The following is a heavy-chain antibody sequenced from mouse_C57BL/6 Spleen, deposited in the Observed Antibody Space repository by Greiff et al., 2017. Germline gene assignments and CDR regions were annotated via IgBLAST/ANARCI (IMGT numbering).Heavy chain of an antibody. CDR1: GFTFSDSG. CDR3: ARDGNYPYYYAMDY. V-gene: IGHV5-17*01. CDR2: ISSGSSTI. Sequence: EVKLVESGGGLVKPGGSLKLSCAASGFTFSDSGMHWVRQAPEKGLEWVAYISSGSSTIYYADTVKGRFTISRDNAKNTLFLQMTSLRSEDTAMYYCARDGNYPYYYAMDYWGQGTSVTVSS. D-gene: IGHD2-1*01. J-gene: IGHJ4*01.